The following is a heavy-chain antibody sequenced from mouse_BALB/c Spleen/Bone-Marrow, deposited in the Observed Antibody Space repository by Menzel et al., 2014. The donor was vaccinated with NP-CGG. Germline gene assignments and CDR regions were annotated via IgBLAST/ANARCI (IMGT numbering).Heavy chain of an antibody. Sequence: DVQLQESGGGLVQPGGSLKLSCAASGFDFSGCWMNWVRQAPGKGLEWIGEINPDSSTINYTPSLKDKFIISRDNAKNTLYLQMTKVRSEDTALYYCARLYGNYVFDYWGQGTSLAVSS. D-gene: IGHD2-1*01. V-gene: IGHV4-1*02. CDR1: GFDFSGCW. CDR3: ARLYGNYVFDY. CDR2: INPDSSTI. J-gene: IGHJ2*02.